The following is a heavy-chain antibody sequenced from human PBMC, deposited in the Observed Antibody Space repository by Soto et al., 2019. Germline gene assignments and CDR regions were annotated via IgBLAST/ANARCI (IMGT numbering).Heavy chain of an antibody. D-gene: IGHD6-19*01. CDR1: GFTFSSYA. V-gene: IGHV3-23*01. J-gene: IGHJ4*02. CDR2: ISGSGGST. Sequence: EVQLLESGGGLVQPGGSLRLSCAASGFTFSSYAMSWVRQAPGKGLEWVSAISGSGGSTYYADSVKGRFTISRDNSKKTLSLQMNSLRAEDTDVYYCAKPLTRGAVAGEFDYWGQGPLVTVSS. CDR3: AKPLTRGAVAGEFDY.